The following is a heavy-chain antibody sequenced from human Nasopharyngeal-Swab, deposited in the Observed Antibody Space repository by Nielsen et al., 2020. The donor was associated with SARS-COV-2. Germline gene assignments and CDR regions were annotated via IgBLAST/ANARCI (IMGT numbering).Heavy chain of an antibody. CDR1: GFTFSSYW. Sequence: GESLKISCAASGFTFSSYWMSWVRQAPGKGLEWVANIKQDGSEKYYVDSVKGRFTISRDNAKNSLYLQMNSLRAEDTAVYYCASERYKFEYWGQGTLVTVSS. J-gene: IGHJ4*02. V-gene: IGHV3-7*01. D-gene: IGHD1-14*01. CDR3: ASERYKFEY. CDR2: IKQDGSEK.